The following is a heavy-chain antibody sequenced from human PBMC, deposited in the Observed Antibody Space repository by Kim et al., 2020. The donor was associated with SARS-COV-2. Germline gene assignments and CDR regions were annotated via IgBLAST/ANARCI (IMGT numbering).Heavy chain of an antibody. CDR2: IRSKANSYAT. D-gene: IGHD1-1*01. V-gene: IGHV3-73*01. Sequence: GGSLRLSCAASGFTFSDSPMHWVRQASGKGLEWVGRIRSKANSYATSYAASVKGRFTISRDDSERTAYLQMNSLKTEDTAVYYFTRIPGTTVSFWYAFDV. CDR1: GFTFSDSP. J-gene: IGHJ3*01. CDR3: TRIPGTTVSFWYAFDV.